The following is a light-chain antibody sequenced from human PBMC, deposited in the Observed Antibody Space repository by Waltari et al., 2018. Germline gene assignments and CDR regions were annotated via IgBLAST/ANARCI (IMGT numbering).Light chain of an antibody. CDR3: QQYNDWPKIT. V-gene: IGKV3-15*01. CDR2: GAS. J-gene: IGKJ5*01. CDR1: QGISNY. Sequence: MTQSPSSLSASLGDSVTITCRASQGISNYLAWYQQKPGQAPRLLFYGASTRATGIPARFSGSGSGTDFTLSISSLQSEDFALYYCQQYNDWPKITFGQGTRLEIK.